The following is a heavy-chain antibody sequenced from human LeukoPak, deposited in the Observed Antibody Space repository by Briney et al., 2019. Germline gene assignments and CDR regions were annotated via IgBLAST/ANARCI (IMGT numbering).Heavy chain of an antibody. D-gene: IGHD6-13*01. Sequence: GGSLRLSCAASGFTFSDYYMSWIRQAPGKGLEWVSYISSSGSTIYYADSVKGRFTISRDNAKNSLYLQMNSLRAEDTAVYYCEAQDIAAAEVDYWGQGTLVTVSS. CDR2: ISSSGSTI. J-gene: IGHJ4*02. CDR3: EAQDIAAAEVDY. CDR1: GFTFSDYY. V-gene: IGHV3-11*01.